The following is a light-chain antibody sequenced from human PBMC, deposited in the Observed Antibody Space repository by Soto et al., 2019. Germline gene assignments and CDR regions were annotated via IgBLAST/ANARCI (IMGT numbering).Light chain of an antibody. CDR3: QQHINWPLT. CDR1: QSVSNF. J-gene: IGKJ4*01. CDR2: DTS. Sequence: EVVMRQSSATLSVSPGEGATLSCRASQSVSNFLAWYQQKPGQAPRLLIYDTSNRATGIPARFSGSGSGADFTLTISSLEPEDFALYYCQQHINWPLTFGGGTKVDIK. V-gene: IGKV3-11*01.